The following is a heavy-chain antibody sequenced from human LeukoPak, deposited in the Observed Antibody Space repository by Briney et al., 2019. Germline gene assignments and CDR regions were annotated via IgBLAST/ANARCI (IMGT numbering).Heavy chain of an antibody. CDR3: ARSIDYFYFGMDV. J-gene: IGHJ6*02. CDR2: IGWNSDKI. Sequence: GRSLRLSCAASGFTFEDYAMHWVRQAPGKGLEWVSGIGWNSDKIGYADSVQGRFIISRDNAKNSLYLQMDSLRAEDTALYHCARSIDYFYFGMDVWGRGTTVTVSS. V-gene: IGHV3-9*01. CDR1: GFTFEDYA.